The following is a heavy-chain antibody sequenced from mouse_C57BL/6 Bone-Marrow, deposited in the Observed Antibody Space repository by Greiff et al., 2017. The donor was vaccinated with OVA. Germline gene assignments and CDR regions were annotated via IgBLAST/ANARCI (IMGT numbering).Heavy chain of an antibody. CDR2: IYPRSGNT. D-gene: IGHD2-4*01. CDR1: GYTFTSYG. V-gene: IGHV1-81*01. CDR3: ARWEITTHYYAMDY. Sequence: VKVVESGAELARPGASVKLSCKASGYTFTSYGISWVKQRTGQGLEWIGEIYPRSGNTYYNEKFKGQATLTADKSSSTAYMELRSLTTRDSTVYFCARWEITTHYYAMDYWGQGTSVTVSS. J-gene: IGHJ4*01.